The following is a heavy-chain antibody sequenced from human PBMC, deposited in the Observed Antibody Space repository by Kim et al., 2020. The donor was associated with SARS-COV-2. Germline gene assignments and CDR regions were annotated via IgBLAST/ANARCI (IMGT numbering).Heavy chain of an antibody. CDR3: AREYGLVLRYFDWILDY. J-gene: IGHJ4*02. Sequence: GGSLRLSCAASGFTFSSYAMHWVRQAPGKGLEWVAVISYDGSNKYYADSVKGRFTISRDNSKNTLYLQMNSLRAEDTAVYYCAREYGLVLRYFDWILDYWGQGTLVTVSS. CDR1: GFTFSSYA. V-gene: IGHV3-30*04. D-gene: IGHD3-9*01. CDR2: ISYDGSNK.